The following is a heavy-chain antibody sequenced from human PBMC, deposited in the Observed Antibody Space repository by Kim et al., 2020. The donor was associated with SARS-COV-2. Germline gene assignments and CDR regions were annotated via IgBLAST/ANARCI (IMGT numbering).Heavy chain of an antibody. Sequence: VGGTRYDADSVECRFTTSRDNANNMVYLQMNSLRVDDTAIYYCTSIFEYWGQGALVTVSS. V-gene: IGHV3-74*01. CDR3: TSIFEY. D-gene: IGHD3-3*02. J-gene: IGHJ4*02. CDR2: VGGTR.